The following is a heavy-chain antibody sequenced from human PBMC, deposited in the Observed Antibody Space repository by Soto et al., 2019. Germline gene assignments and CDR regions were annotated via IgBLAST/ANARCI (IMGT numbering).Heavy chain of an antibody. D-gene: IGHD4-17*01. CDR3: ARTTYDYGDSPPWDYYYYGMDV. V-gene: IGHV3-33*01. CDR2: IWYDGSNK. CDR1: GFTFSSYG. Sequence: QVQLVESGGGVVQPGRSLRLSCAASGFTFSSYGMHWVRQAPGKGLEWVAGIWYDGSNKYYADSVKGRFTISRDNSKNTLYLQMNSLRAEETAVYYCARTTYDYGDSPPWDYYYYGMDVWGQGTTVTVSS. J-gene: IGHJ6*02.